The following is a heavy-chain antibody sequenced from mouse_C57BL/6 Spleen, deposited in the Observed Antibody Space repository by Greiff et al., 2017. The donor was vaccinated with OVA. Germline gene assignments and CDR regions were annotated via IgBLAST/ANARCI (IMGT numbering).Heavy chain of an antibody. CDR3: ARDGNYGYFDV. D-gene: IGHD2-1*01. V-gene: IGHV3-6*01. CDR2: ISYDGSN. J-gene: IGHJ1*03. CDR1: GYSITSGYY. Sequence: ESGPGLVQPSQSLSLTCSVTGYSITSGYYWNWIRQFPGNKLEWMGYISYDGSNNYNPSLQNRISITRDTSKDQFFLKLNSVTTEDTATYYCARDGNYGYFDVWGTGTTVTVSS.